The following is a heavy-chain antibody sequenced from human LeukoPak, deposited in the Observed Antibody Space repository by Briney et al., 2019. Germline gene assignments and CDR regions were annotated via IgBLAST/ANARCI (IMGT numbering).Heavy chain of an antibody. Sequence: GGSLRLSCAASGFTFSSYAMSWVRQAPGKGLEWVANIKQDGSEKYYVDSVKGRFTISRDNAKNSLYLQMNSLRAEDTAVYYCARADIRYPVGFLWGQGTLVTVSS. CDR2: IKQDGSEK. V-gene: IGHV3-7*01. CDR3: ARADIRYPVGFL. CDR1: GFTFSSYA. D-gene: IGHD3-9*01. J-gene: IGHJ4*02.